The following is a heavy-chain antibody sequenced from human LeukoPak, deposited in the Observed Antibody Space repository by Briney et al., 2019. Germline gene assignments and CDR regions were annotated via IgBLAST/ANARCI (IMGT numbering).Heavy chain of an antibody. J-gene: IGHJ6*02. V-gene: IGHV1-18*01. D-gene: IGHD2-2*01. CDR3: ARDRSTRTFYYYYGMDV. CDR2: ISAYNGNT. Sequence: ASAKVSCKASGYTFTSYGISWVRQAPGQGLEWMGWISAYNGNTNYAQKLQGRVTMTTDTSTSTAYMELRSLRSDDTAVYYCARDRSTRTFYYYYGMDVWGQGTTVTVSS. CDR1: GYTFTSYG.